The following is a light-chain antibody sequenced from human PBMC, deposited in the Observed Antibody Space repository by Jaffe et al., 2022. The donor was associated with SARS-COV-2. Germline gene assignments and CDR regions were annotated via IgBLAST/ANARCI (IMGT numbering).Light chain of an antibody. CDR3: QQRGNWPLT. Sequence: EVVLTQSPATLSLSPGGRATLSCRASQSVSSHLAWYQQKPGQAPRLLIYDASNRATGIPARFSGSGSGTDFTLTISSLEPEDFAFYYCQQRGNWPLTFGGGTKVEIK. CDR2: DAS. CDR1: QSVSSH. J-gene: IGKJ4*01. V-gene: IGKV3-11*01.